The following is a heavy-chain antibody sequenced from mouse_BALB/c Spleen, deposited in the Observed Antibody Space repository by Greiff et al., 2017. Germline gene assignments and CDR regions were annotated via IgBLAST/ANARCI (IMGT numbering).Heavy chain of an antibody. CDR1: GFTFSSYY. CDR3: ARRDFSYAMDY. V-gene: IGHV5-6-2*01. CDR2: INSNGGST. J-gene: IGHJ4*01. Sequence: EVMLVESGGGLVKLGGSLKLSCAASGFTFSSYYMSWVRQTPEKRLELVAAINSNGGSTYYPDTVKGRFTISRDNAKNTLYLQMSSLKSEDTALYYCARRDFSYAMDYWGQGTSVTVSS.